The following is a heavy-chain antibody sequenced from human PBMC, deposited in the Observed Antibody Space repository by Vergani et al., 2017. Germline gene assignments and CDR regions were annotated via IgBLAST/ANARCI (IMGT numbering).Heavy chain of an antibody. Sequence: QVQLVQSGAEVKKPGSSVKVSCKASGGTFSSYALNWVRQAPGQGLEWMGSIIPSLATTIYAQKFQGRVTITADGSTSTAYMELSSLKSEDTAVFYCAGATCSGGSCYRGFEYWGQGSLITVSS. CDR1: GGTFSSYA. CDR2: IIPSLATT. CDR3: AGATCSGGSCYRGFEY. D-gene: IGHD2-15*01. V-gene: IGHV1-69*11. J-gene: IGHJ4*02.